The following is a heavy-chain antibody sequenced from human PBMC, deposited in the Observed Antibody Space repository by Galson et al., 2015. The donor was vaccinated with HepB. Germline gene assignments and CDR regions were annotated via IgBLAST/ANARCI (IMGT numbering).Heavy chain of an antibody. CDR2: IRSKANSYAT. CDR1: GFTFSGSA. V-gene: IGHV3-73*01. Sequence: TLRLSCAASGFTFSGSAMHWVRQASGKGLEWVGRIRSKANSYATAYAASVKGRFTISRDDSKNTAYLQMNSLKTEDTAVYYCTRRSEGYSSSYGDYWGQGTLVTVSS. D-gene: IGHD6-6*01. J-gene: IGHJ4*02. CDR3: TRRSEGYSSSYGDY.